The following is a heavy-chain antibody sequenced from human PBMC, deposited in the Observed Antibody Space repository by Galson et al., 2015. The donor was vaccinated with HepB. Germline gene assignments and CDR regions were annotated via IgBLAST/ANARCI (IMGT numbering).Heavy chain of an antibody. J-gene: IGHJ3*02. Sequence: QSGAEVKKPGESLKISCKGSGYSFTSYWIGWVRQMPGKGLEWMGIIYPGDSDTRYSPSFQGQVTISADKSISTAYLQWSSLKASDTAMYYCARDVTMVRGVTRAGGAFYIWGQGTMVTVSS. D-gene: IGHD3-10*01. CDR3: ARDVTMVRGVTRAGGAFYI. CDR1: GYSFTSYW. V-gene: IGHV5-51*01. CDR2: IYPGDSDT.